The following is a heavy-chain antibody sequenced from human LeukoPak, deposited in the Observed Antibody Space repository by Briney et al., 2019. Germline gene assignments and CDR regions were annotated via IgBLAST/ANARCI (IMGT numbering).Heavy chain of an antibody. CDR2: INWNGGST. D-gene: IGHD2-8*01. CDR1: GFTFDDYG. Sequence: GGSLRLSCAASGFTFDDYGMSWVRQAPGKGLEWVSGINWNGGSTGYADSVKGRFTISRDNAKNSLYLQMNSLRAEDTAVYYCAREVVLMVYADPDYYYYYMDVWGKGTTVTVSS. J-gene: IGHJ6*03. V-gene: IGHV3-20*04. CDR3: AREVVLMVYADPDYYYYYMDV.